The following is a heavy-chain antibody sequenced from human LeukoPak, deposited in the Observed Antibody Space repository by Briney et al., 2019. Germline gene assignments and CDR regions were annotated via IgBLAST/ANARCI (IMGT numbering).Heavy chain of an antibody. D-gene: IGHD1-26*01. CDR1: GFTFSSYS. Sequence: GGSLRLSCAASGFTFSSYSMNWVRQAPGKGLEWVSYISSSSSTIYYADSVKGRFTISRDNAKNTLYLQMNSLRAEDTAVYYCAKDGKRSLDYWGQGTLVTVSS. CDR3: AKDGKRSLDY. V-gene: IGHV3-48*04. CDR2: ISSSSSTI. J-gene: IGHJ4*02.